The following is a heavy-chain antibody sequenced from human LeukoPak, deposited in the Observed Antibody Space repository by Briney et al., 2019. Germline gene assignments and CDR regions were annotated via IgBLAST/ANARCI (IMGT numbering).Heavy chain of an antibody. D-gene: IGHD2-21*02. CDR2: IIPIFGTA. J-gene: IGHJ4*02. CDR1: GGTFSSYA. CDR3: ARDRSAYCGGDCSVYFDY. Sequence: SVKVSCKASGGTFSSYAISWVRQAPGQGLEWMGGIIPIFGTANYAQKFQGRVTITADESTSTAYMELSSLRSEDTAVYYCARDRSAYCGGDCSVYFDYWGQGTLVTVSS. V-gene: IGHV1-69*13.